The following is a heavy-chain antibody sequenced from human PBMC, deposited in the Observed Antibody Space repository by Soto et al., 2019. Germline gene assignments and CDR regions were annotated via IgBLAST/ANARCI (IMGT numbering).Heavy chain of an antibody. Sequence: SETMSLRCGVAGGSSSSGGYSWSWIRQPPGKGLEWIGYIYHSGSTYYNPSLKSRVTISVDRSKNQFSLKLSSVTAADTAVYYCARVPSPWGQGTLVTVSS. CDR1: GGSSSSGGYS. J-gene: IGHJ5*02. CDR3: ARVPSP. CDR2: IYHSGST. V-gene: IGHV4-30-2*01.